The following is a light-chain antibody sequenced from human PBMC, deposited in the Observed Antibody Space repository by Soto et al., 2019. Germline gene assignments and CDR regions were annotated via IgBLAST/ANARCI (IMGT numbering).Light chain of an antibody. CDR3: MQALQTPFT. V-gene: IGKV2-28*01. J-gene: IGKJ3*01. CDR2: LGS. Sequence: DIVMTQSPLSLPVTPGEPASISCRSSQSLLHSNGYNYLDWYLQKPGQSPQLLIYLGSNRASALPDRFSGSGSGTDFTLKISRVEAEDVGVYYCMQALQTPFTFGPGTKVDIK. CDR1: QSLLHSNGYNY.